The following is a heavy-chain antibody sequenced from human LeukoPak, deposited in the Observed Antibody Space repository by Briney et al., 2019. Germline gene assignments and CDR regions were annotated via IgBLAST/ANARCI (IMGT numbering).Heavy chain of an antibody. D-gene: IGHD1-20*01. CDR1: GYTFTGYY. J-gene: IGHJ6*03. CDR2: INPNSGGT. V-gene: IGHV1-2*02. CDR3: ATNPMTGYHLGDYYYFYMAV. Sequence: GASVKVSCKASGYTFTGYYMHWVRLAPGQGLEWMGWINPNSGGTNFAQKFQGRVTITKDDSTSTVYMELSSLRSEDTAVYYCATNPMTGYHLGDYYYFYMAVWGKGTTVTVS.